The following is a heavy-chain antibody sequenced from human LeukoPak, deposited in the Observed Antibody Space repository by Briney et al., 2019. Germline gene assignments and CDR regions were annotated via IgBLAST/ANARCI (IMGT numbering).Heavy chain of an antibody. CDR1: GFTFDGYA. CDR3: AKDSNPGELLLPSYYYGMDV. Sequence: HPGGSLRLSCAASGFTFDGYAMHWVRQAPGRGLEWVSGITWNSVNMGYAGSVKGRFTISRDNAKNSLYLQMSTLRAEDTALYYCAKDSNPGELLLPSYYYGMDVWGQGTTVSVSS. CDR2: ITWNSVNM. V-gene: IGHV3-9*01. J-gene: IGHJ6*02. D-gene: IGHD1-26*01.